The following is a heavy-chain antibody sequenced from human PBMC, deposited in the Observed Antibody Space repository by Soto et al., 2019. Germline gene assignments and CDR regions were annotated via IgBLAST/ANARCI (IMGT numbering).Heavy chain of an antibody. Sequence: SETLSLTCTVSGGSISSYYWSWIRQPPGKGLEWIGYIYYSGSTNYNPSLKSRVTISVDTSKNQFSLKLSSVTAADTAVYYCARVSRFFHYGMDVWGQGTTVTVSS. D-gene: IGHD3-3*01. J-gene: IGHJ6*02. V-gene: IGHV4-59*01. CDR1: GGSISSYY. CDR2: IYYSGST. CDR3: ARVSRFFHYGMDV.